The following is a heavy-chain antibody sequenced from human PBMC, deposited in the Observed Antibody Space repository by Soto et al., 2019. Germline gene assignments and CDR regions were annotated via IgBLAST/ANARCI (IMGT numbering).Heavy chain of an antibody. D-gene: IGHD4-17*01. CDR3: ARAYGGNPALFDP. Sequence: PGGSLRLSCAAAGFSVSTSHISWVRQAPGKGLEWVSVIYTGGSTYYAVSVKGRFTFSRDNSKNTLYLQMNSLRAEDTAVYYCARAYGGNPALFDPWGQGTLVTVSS. CDR1: GFSVSTSH. CDR2: IYTGGST. J-gene: IGHJ5*02. V-gene: IGHV3-53*01.